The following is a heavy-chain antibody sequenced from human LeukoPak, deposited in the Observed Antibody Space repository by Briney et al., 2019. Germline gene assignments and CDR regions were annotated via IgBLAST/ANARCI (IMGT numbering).Heavy chain of an antibody. D-gene: IGHD1-14*01. Sequence: GASVKVSCKVSGYTLTELSMHWVRQAPGKGLEWMGGFDPEDGETIYAQKLQGRVTMTEDTSTDTAYMELSSLRSEDTAVYYCATPGGDSASFYYYGMDVWGQGTTVTVSS. CDR2: FDPEDGET. V-gene: IGHV1-24*01. J-gene: IGHJ6*02. CDR1: GYTLTELS. CDR3: ATPGGDSASFYYYGMDV.